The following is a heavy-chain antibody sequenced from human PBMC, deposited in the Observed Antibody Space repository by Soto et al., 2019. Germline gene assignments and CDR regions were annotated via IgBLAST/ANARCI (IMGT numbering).Heavy chain of an antibody. J-gene: IGHJ6*02. CDR2: IIPLFGTA. D-gene: IGHD4-17*01. CDR3: ASNYGDYRYCYGMDV. Sequence: QVQLVQSGAEVKKPGSSVKVSCKASGGTFSSYAISWVRQAPGQGLEWMAGIIPLFGTADYAQKFQGRVTMTADESTSTAHMELSSLRSEDTAVYYGASNYGDYRYCYGMDVWGQGTTVTVSS. V-gene: IGHV1-69*12. CDR1: GGTFSSYA.